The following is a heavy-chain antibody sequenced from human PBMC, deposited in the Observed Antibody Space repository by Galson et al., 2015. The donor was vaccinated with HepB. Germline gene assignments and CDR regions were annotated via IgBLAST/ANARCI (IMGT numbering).Heavy chain of an antibody. CDR1: GFTFSSYA. D-gene: IGHD3-16*02. CDR2: ISGSGGST. CDR3: AKDLGIMITFGGVIVKGY. J-gene: IGHJ4*02. Sequence: SLRLSCAASGFTFSSYAMSWVRQAPGKGLEWVSAISGSGGSTYYADSVKGRFTISRDNSKNTLYLQMNSLRAEDTAVYYCAKDLGIMITFGGVIVKGYWGQGTLVTVSS. V-gene: IGHV3-23*01.